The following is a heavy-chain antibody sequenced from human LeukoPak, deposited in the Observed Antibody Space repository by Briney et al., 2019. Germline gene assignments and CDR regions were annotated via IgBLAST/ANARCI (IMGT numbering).Heavy chain of an antibody. CDR2: IYYSGST. V-gene: IGHV4-59*12. Sequence: PSETLSLTCTVSGGSISSYYWSWIRQPPGKGLEWIGYIYYSGSTNYNPSLKSRVTISVDTSKNQFSLKLSSVTAADTAVYYCARDLVVPAAKLYYFDYWGQGTLVTVSS. CDR3: ARDLVVPAAKLYYFDY. CDR1: GGSISSYY. D-gene: IGHD2-2*01. J-gene: IGHJ4*02.